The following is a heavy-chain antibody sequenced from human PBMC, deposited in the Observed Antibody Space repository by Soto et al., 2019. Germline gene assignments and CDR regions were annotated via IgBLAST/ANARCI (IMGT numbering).Heavy chain of an antibody. Sequence: GGSLRLSCAASGFTFSSYGMHWVRQAPGKGLEWVAVIWYDGSNKYYADSVKGRFTISRDNSKNTLYLQMNSLRAEDTAVYYCARDSAYDFWIGFVHWFXPWGQGTLVTVSS. CDR1: GFTFSSYG. V-gene: IGHV3-33*01. J-gene: IGHJ5*02. CDR2: IWYDGSNK. D-gene: IGHD3-3*01. CDR3: ARDSAYDFWIGFVHWFXP.